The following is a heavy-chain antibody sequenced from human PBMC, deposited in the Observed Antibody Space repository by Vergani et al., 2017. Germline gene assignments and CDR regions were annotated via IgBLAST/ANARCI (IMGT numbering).Heavy chain of an antibody. V-gene: IGHV3-11*01. J-gene: IGHJ5*02. CDR1: GFTFSDYY. D-gene: IGHD3-22*01. Sequence: QVQLVESGGGLVKPGGSLRLSCAASGFTFSDYYMSWIRQAPGKGLDWFSYISSSGSTIYYADSVKGRFTISRDNAKNSLYLQMNSLRAEDTAVYYGARDHREGVPTYYYESSGYYPGGWFDPWGQGTLVTVSS. CDR3: ARDHREGVPTYYYESSGYYPGGWFDP. CDR2: ISSSGSTI.